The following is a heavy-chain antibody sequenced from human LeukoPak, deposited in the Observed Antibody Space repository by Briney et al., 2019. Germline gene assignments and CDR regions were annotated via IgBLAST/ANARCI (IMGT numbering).Heavy chain of an antibody. CDR3: ARDRIQLWQTLDY. CDR1: GFIFSSYA. Sequence: GRSLRLSCAASGFIFSSYAMHWVRQAPGKGLERVAVISYDGSNKYYADSVKGRFTISRDNSKNTLYLQMNSLRAEDTAVYYCARDRIQLWQTLDYWGQGTLVTVSS. D-gene: IGHD5-18*01. J-gene: IGHJ4*02. CDR2: ISYDGSNK. V-gene: IGHV3-30*04.